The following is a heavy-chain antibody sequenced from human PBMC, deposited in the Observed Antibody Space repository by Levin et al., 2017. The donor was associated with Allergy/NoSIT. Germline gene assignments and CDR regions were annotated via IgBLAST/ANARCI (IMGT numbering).Heavy chain of an antibody. D-gene: IGHD5-12*01. CDR2: IWDDGYKK. J-gene: IGHJ6*03. Sequence: SCAASGFTFSSYGMHWVRQAPGKGLEWVAVIWDDGYKKYYADSVKVRFPLSRDNSKNTLYLQMNSLRAEDTAVYYCARVLRFYYYYYMDVWGKGTTVTVSS. CDR3: ARVLRFYYYYYMDV. V-gene: IGHV3-33*01. CDR1: GFTFSSYG.